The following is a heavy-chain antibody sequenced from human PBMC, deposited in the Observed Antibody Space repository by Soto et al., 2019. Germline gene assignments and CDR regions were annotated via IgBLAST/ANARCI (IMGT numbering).Heavy chain of an antibody. CDR3: ARRYNWNGDDGFDI. CDR2: IHFTGST. D-gene: IGHD1-1*01. CDR1: GGSISLRGYY. V-gene: IGHV4-39*01. J-gene: IGHJ3*02. Sequence: QVQLQESGPGLVKPSETLSLTCVVSGGSISLRGYYWGWIRQPPGKGLEWIGSIHFTGSTYYNPSHKRRVTMSVDTSKNQFSLRLNSGTAADTSMYYCARRYNWNGDDGFDIWGHGTVVSVSS.